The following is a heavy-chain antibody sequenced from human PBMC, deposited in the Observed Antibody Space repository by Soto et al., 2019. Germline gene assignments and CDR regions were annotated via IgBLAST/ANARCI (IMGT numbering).Heavy chain of an antibody. V-gene: IGHV1-69*13. J-gene: IGHJ5*02. D-gene: IGHD2-2*01. CDR3: ASGRYCSSNSCPPAAAGVLWFDP. CDR1: GGTFSSYS. CDR2: IIPIFGTA. Sequence: SVKVSCEATGGTFSSYSISWERQAPGQGLEWMGGIIPIFGTANYAQKFQGRVTITADESTSTAYMELSSLRSEGTAVYYCASGRYCSSNSCPPAAAGVLWFDPRGEGNLVPVHS.